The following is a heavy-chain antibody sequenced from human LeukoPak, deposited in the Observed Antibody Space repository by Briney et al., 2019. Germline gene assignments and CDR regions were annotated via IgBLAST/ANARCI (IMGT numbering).Heavy chain of an antibody. V-gene: IGHV1-69*05. CDR2: IIPIFGTA. D-gene: IGHD1-26*01. CDR1: GGTFSSYA. CDR3: ARDQSGSYSGIDY. Sequence: SVKVSCKASGGTFSSYAISWVRQAPGQGLEWMGRIIPIFGTANYAQKFQGRVTITTDESTSTAYMELSSLRSEDTAVYYCARDQSGSYSGIDYWGQGTLVTVSS. J-gene: IGHJ4*02.